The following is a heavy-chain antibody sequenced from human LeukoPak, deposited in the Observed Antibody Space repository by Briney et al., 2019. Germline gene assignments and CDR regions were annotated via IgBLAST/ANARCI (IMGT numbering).Heavy chain of an antibody. J-gene: IGHJ4*02. D-gene: IGHD4-17*01. V-gene: IGHV1-18*04. CDR2: ISGYNGNT. Sequence: ASVKVSCKASGYTFTGYYMHWVRQAPGQGLEWMGWISGYNGNTNSAQKFQGRVTMTTDTSTSTAYMELRSLRSDDTAVYYCASTYGDHLYFDYWGQGTLVTVSS. CDR3: ASTYGDHLYFDY. CDR1: GYTFTGYY.